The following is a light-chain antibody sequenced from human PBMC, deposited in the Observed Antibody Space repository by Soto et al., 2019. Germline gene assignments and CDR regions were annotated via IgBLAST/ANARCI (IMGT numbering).Light chain of an antibody. CDR2: DAS. CDR3: QQRSDWPPIT. CDR1: QSVSRY. Sequence: VLTLSPDRLSLSPGYRATLSCRANQSVSRYLAWYQQKPGQAPMHLVYDASNGATGIAARFSGSGSGTDFALTISFLEPEDFAVWYCQQRSDWPPITHGQGTRLEI. V-gene: IGKV3-11*01. J-gene: IGKJ5*01.